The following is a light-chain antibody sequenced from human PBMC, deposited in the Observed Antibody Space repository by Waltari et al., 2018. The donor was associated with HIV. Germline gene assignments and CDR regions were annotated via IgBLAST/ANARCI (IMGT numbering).Light chain of an antibody. Sequence: DMQMPKSPSSLSASVGDRVTITCRASQGISNSLAWYQQKPGKVPKLLIYAASTWQSGVPSRFSGSGSGTDFTLTISSLQPEDVATYYCQKYNSAPLTFGGGTKVEIK. CDR1: QGISNS. CDR3: QKYNSAPLT. CDR2: AAS. V-gene: IGKV1-27*01. J-gene: IGKJ4*01.